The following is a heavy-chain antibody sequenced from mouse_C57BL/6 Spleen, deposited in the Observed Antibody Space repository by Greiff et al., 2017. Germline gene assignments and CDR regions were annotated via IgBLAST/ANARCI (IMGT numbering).Heavy chain of an antibody. D-gene: IGHD1-2*01. CDR1: GFNIKDYY. Sequence: VTLKVSGAELVRPGASVKLSCTASGFNIKDYYMHWVKQRPEQGLEWIGRIDPEDGDTEYAPKFQGKATMTADTSANTAYLQLSSLTSEDTAVYYCTLITTAVGDYWGQGTSVTVSS. CDR3: TLITTAVGDY. V-gene: IGHV14-1*01. J-gene: IGHJ4*01. CDR2: IDPEDGDT.